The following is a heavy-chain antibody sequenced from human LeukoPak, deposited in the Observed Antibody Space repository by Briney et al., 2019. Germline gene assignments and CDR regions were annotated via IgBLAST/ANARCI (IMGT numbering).Heavy chain of an antibody. Sequence: GGSLRLSCAASGFNVGSDYMNWVRQAPGKGLGWVSVLFSGGNRYYADSVQGRFTISRDDSRNILYLQMNSLRPEDTAVYYCARRATAVPGDYWGQGTLVTVSS. CDR1: GFNVGSDY. J-gene: IGHJ4*02. CDR3: ARRATAVPGDY. CDR2: LFSGGNR. D-gene: IGHD6-25*01. V-gene: IGHV3-66*02.